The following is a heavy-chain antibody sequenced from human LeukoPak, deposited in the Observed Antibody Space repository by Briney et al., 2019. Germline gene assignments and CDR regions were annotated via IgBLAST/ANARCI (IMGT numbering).Heavy chain of an antibody. CDR3: ARGDTMVPRGGWFDP. Sequence: ASVKVSCKASGYTFTGYYMHWVRQAPGQGLEWMGWINPNSGGTNYAQKFQGWVTMTRDTSISTAYMELSRLRSDDTAVYYCARGDTMVPRGGWFDPWGQGTLVTVSS. J-gene: IGHJ5*02. CDR2: INPNSGGT. CDR1: GYTFTGYY. V-gene: IGHV1-2*04. D-gene: IGHD3-10*01.